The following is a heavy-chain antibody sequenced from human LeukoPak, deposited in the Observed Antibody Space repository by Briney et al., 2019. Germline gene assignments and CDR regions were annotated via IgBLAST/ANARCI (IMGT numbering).Heavy chain of an antibody. Sequence: SQTLSLTCTVSGGSISSGDYYWSWIRQPPGKGLEWIGYIYYSGSTYYNPSLKSRVTISVDTSKNQFSLKLSSVTAADTAVYYCARGYCSSTSCSGGDAFDIWGQGTMVTVSS. CDR1: GGSISSGDYY. J-gene: IGHJ3*02. D-gene: IGHD2-2*01. CDR3: ARGYCSSTSCSGGDAFDI. CDR2: IYYSGST. V-gene: IGHV4-30-4*08.